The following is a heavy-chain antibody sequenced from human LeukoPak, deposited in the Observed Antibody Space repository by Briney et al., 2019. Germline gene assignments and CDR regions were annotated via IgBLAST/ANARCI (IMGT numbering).Heavy chain of an antibody. Sequence: GESLKISCKGSGYSFTSYWIGWVRQMPGRGLEWMGIIYPGDSDTRYTPSFQGLVTFSADKSISTAYLQWSSLKASDTAMYYCATKGTVTADYYFDYWGQGTLVTVSS. CDR1: GYSFTSYW. CDR2: IYPGDSDT. J-gene: IGHJ4*02. D-gene: IGHD4-11*01. CDR3: ATKGTVTADYYFDY. V-gene: IGHV5-51*01.